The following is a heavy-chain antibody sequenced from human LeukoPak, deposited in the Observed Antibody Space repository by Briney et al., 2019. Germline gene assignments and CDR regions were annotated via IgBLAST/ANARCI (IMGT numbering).Heavy chain of an antibody. Sequence: GGSLRLSCVGSGFTFGTYEMGWVRQAPGKGLEWVSAISGSGGSTYYADSVKGRFTISRDNSKNTLYLQMNSLRAEDTAVYYCAKVSHYYYYYMDVWGKGTTVTVSS. CDR2: ISGSGGST. CDR3: AKVSHYYYYYMDV. V-gene: IGHV3-23*01. CDR1: GFTFGTYE. J-gene: IGHJ6*03.